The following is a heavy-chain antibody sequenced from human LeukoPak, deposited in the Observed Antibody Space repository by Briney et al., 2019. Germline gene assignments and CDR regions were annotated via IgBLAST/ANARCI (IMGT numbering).Heavy chain of an antibody. CDR2: ISWNSGSI. Sequence: GGSLRLSCAASGFTFDDYAMHWVRQAPGKGLEWVSGISWNSGSIGYADSVKGRFTISRDNAKNSLYLQMNSLRAEDTALYYCAKDIGSSWLLPLFDPWGQGTLVTVSS. CDR1: GFTFDDYA. V-gene: IGHV3-9*01. J-gene: IGHJ5*02. CDR3: AKDIGSSWLLPLFDP. D-gene: IGHD6-13*01.